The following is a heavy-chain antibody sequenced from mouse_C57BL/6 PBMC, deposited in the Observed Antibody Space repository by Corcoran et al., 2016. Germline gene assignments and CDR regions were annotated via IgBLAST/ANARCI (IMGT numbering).Heavy chain of an antibody. V-gene: IGHV1-80*01. CDR1: GYAFSSYW. Sequence: QVQLQQSGAELVKPGASVKISCKASGYAFSSYWMNWVKQRPGKGLEWIGQIYPGDGDTNYNGKFKGKATLTADKSSSTAYMQLSSRTAEDSAVYFCAREGLHVSFAYWGQGTLVTVSA. CDR3: AREGLHVSFAY. CDR2: IYPGDGDT. D-gene: IGHD2-4*01. J-gene: IGHJ3*01.